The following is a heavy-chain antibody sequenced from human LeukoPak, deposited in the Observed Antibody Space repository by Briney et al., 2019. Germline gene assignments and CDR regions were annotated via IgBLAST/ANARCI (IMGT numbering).Heavy chain of an antibody. CDR1: GFTFSSSW. CDR3: ARLAVA. V-gene: IGHV3-74*01. D-gene: IGHD6-19*01. CDR2: ISIDSITT. J-gene: IGHJ3*01. Sequence: GGSLRLSCAASGFTFSSSWMHWVRQVPGKWLFWVSRISIDSITTNYADSLKARFTISTHNPKNTVYLQMNSLRAEATAVYYCARLAVAWGQGTIVTVSS.